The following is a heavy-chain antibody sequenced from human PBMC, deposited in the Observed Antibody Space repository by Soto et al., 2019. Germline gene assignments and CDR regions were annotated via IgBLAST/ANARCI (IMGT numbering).Heavy chain of an antibody. CDR3: AQASRGYCSGTSCYFYYMDV. V-gene: IGHV3-23*01. CDR2: ISGSAGNT. J-gene: IGHJ6*03. D-gene: IGHD2-2*01. Sequence: EVQLLESGGGLEQPGGSLRLSCAASGFTFSSYAMYWVRQAPGKGLEWVSAISGSAGNTYYADSVKGRFTISRDNARNTLYLQMNSLRAEDTAVYYCAQASRGYCSGTSCYFYYMDVWGRGTTVTVSS. CDR1: GFTFSSYA.